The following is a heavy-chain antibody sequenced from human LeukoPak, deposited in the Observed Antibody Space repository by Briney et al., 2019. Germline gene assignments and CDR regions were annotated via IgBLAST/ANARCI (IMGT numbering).Heavy chain of an antibody. CDR3: ARHDDFWSGYRHFDY. CDR1: GYSIGSGYY. Sequence: PSETLSLTCAVSGYSIGSGYYWGWIRQPPGKGLEWIGSIYHSGSTYYNPSLKSRVTISVDTSKNQFSLKLSSVTAADTAVYYCARHDDFWSGYRHFDYWGQGTLVTVSS. CDR2: IYHSGST. D-gene: IGHD3-3*01. V-gene: IGHV4-38-2*01. J-gene: IGHJ4*02.